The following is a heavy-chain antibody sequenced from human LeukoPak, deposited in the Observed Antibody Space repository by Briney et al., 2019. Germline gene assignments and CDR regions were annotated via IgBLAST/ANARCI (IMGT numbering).Heavy chain of an antibody. V-gene: IGHV4-59*08. J-gene: IGHJ4*02. CDR3: ARQLRGEAVAGHLQPFDY. Sequence: PSETLSLTCTVSGDSISSYYWSWIRQPPGKGLVWIGYFYYSGSTNYNPPLKSRVTISVDTSKNQFSLKLSSVTAADTAVYFCARQLRGEAVAGHLQPFDYWGQGTLVTVSS. CDR2: FYYSGST. D-gene: IGHD6-19*01. CDR1: GDSISSYY.